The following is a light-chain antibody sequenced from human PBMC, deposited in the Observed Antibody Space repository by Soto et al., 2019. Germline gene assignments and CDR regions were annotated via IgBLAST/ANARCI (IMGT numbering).Light chain of an antibody. Sequence: AIRMTQSPSSLSASTGDRVTITCRASQGISSYLAWYQQKPGKAPKLLIYAASTLQSGVPSRFSGSGSGTDFTLTISCLQSEDFVTYYCQQYYSYPPTFGQGTKV. CDR3: QQYYSYPPT. CDR1: QGISSY. CDR2: AAS. J-gene: IGKJ1*01. V-gene: IGKV1-8*01.